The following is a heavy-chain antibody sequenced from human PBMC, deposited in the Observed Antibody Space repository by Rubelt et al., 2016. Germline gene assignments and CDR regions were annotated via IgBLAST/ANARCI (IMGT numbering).Heavy chain of an antibody. CDR1: GYTFTSYY. CDR3: AREQETTVTIEGVLGY. CDR2: INPSVGRS. V-gene: IGHV1-46*01. J-gene: IGHJ4*02. D-gene: IGHD4-17*01. Sequence: QVQLVQSGAEVKKPGASVKVSCKASGYTFTSYYMHWVRQAPGQGLEWMGIINPSVGRSSYAQKFQGRVTMTRDTSTSTVYMELSSLRSEDTAVYYCAREQETTVTIEGVLGYWGQGTLVTVSS.